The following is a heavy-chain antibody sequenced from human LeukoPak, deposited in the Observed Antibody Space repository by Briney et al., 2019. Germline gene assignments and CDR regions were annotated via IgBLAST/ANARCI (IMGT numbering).Heavy chain of an antibody. V-gene: IGHV3-30-3*01. CDR3: ARDCSSTTCYSNPYHLYGMDI. D-gene: IGHD2-2*01. CDR1: GFTLSNYA. CDR2: ISFDGSNK. J-gene: IGHJ6*02. Sequence: PGRSLRLSCAASGFTLSNYAMNWVRQAPGKGLEWVAIISFDGSNKYYADSVKGRFTISRDNSKNTLYLQMNSLRAEDTAVYYCARDCSSTTCYSNPYHLYGMDIWGQGTTVTVSS.